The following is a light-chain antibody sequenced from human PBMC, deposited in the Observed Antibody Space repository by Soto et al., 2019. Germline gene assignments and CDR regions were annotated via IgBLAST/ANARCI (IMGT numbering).Light chain of an antibody. CDR3: QQYSNYSFT. CDR1: QDISNY. CDR2: DAS. Sequence: DIQMTQSPSSLSASVGDRVTITCQASQDISNYLNWYQQKPGKAPKLLIYDASSLQGGVPSRFSGSGFGTDFSLTVSSLQADDFATYYCQQYSNYSFTFGPGTNVD. J-gene: IGKJ3*01. V-gene: IGKV1-16*01.